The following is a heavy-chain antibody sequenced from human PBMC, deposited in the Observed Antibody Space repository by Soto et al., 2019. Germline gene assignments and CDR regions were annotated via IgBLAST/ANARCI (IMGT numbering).Heavy chain of an antibody. Sequence: SETLSLTCTVSGGSISSYYWSWIRQPPGKGLEWIGYIYYSGSTNYNPSLKSRVTISVDTSKNQFSLKLSSVTAADTAVYYCARGGWWELPSTFDYWGQGTLVTVSS. CDR1: GGSISSYY. CDR3: ARGGWWELPSTFDY. CDR2: IYYSGST. V-gene: IGHV4-59*01. J-gene: IGHJ4*02. D-gene: IGHD1-26*01.